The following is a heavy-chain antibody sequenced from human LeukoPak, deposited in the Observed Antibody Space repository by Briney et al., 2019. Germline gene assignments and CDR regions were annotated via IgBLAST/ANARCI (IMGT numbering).Heavy chain of an antibody. J-gene: IGHJ4*02. Sequence: SETLSLTCTVSGVSISNYYWNWIRQPPGKALEWIGYVYFTGSTNHNPSLKSRVTISIDTSKSQLSLKLSSVTAADTAVYYCARWRSSAHYWDSWGQGTLVTVSS. CDR3: ARWRSSAHYWDS. CDR2: VYFTGST. V-gene: IGHV4-59*01. D-gene: IGHD3-22*01. CDR1: GVSISNYY.